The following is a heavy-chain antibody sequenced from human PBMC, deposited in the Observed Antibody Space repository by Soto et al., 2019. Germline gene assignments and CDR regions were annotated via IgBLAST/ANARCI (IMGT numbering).Heavy chain of an antibody. CDR2: INHSGST. Sequence: PETLCLTCAVYVGSFSVYSWIWIRQPPGKGLEWIGEINHSGSTNYNPSLKSRVTISVDTSKNQFSLKLSSVTAADTAVYYCARGSSIAAPFTYYFDYWGQGTMVTVSS. V-gene: IGHV4-34*01. J-gene: IGHJ4*02. CDR1: VGSFSVYS. D-gene: IGHD6-6*01. CDR3: ARGSSIAAPFTYYFDY.